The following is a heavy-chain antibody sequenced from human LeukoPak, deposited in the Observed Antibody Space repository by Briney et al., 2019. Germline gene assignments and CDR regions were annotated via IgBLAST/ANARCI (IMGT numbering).Heavy chain of an antibody. CDR3: ARVRGIKVAARPDWFDP. D-gene: IGHD6-6*01. CDR2: INPNSGGT. J-gene: IGHJ5*02. CDR1: GYTFTGYY. Sequence: ASVKVSCKASGYTFTGYYMHWVRQAPGQGLEWMGWINPNSGGTNYAQKFQGRVTMTRDTSISTAYMELSSLRSEDTAVYYCARVRGIKVAARPDWFDPWGQGTLVTVSS. V-gene: IGHV1-2*02.